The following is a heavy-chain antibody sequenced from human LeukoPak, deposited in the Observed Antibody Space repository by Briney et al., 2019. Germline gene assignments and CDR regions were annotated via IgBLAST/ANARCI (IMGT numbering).Heavy chain of an antibody. CDR3: ARDSSSSGYYYYYMDV. V-gene: IGHV1-46*01. CDR1: GYTFTSYG. J-gene: IGHJ6*03. CDR2: INPSGGST. D-gene: IGHD6-6*01. Sequence: GASVKVSCKASGYTFTSYGISWVRQAPGQGLEWMGIINPSGGSTSYAQKFQGRVTMTRDTSTSTVYMELSSLRSEDSAVYYCARDSSSSGYYYYYMDVWGKGTTVTVSS.